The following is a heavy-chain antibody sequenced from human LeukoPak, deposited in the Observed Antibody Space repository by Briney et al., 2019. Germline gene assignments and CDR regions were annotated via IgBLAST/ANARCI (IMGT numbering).Heavy chain of an antibody. V-gene: IGHV3-23*01. D-gene: IGHD6-19*01. CDR2: ISGSGGST. CDR1: GFTFSSYA. Sequence: PGGSLRLSCAASGFTFSSYAMSWVRQAPGKGLELVSAISGSGGSTYYADSVKGRFTISRDNSKNTLYLQMSSLRAEDTAVYYCAKDRQWLVRSYFDYWGQGTLVTVSS. CDR3: AKDRQWLVRSYFDY. J-gene: IGHJ4*02.